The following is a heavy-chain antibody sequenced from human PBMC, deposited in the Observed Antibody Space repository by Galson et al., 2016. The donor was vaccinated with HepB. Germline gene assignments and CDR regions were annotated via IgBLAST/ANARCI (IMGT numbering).Heavy chain of an antibody. CDR2: IKEDGSQQ. Sequence: SLRLSCAASGFSISGRYMTWVRQAPGKGLEWVANIKEDGSQQYYVDSVKGRFTISRDNAKNSLFPQMNSLRFEDSGVYYCARGGGMDVWGQGTTVIVSS. J-gene: IGHJ6*02. V-gene: IGHV3-7*03. D-gene: IGHD3-16*01. CDR1: GFSISGRY. CDR3: ARGGGMDV.